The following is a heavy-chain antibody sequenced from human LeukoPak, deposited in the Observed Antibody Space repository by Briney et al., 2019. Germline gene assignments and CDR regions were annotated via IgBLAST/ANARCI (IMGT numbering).Heavy chain of an antibody. J-gene: IGHJ4*02. Sequence: ASVKVSCKTSGYTFTDYYMHWVRQAPGQGLAWMGRINPTSGGAIYAQKFQGRVTMTRDTSITTAYMELSRLRSDDTAVYYCARYCSSTSCYTYFDYWGQGTLVTVSS. CDR3: ARYCSSTSCYTYFDY. V-gene: IGHV1-2*06. D-gene: IGHD2-2*02. CDR2: INPTSGGA. CDR1: GYTFTDYY.